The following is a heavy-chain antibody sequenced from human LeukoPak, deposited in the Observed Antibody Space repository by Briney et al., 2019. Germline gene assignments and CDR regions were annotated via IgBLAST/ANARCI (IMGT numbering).Heavy chain of an antibody. Sequence: GGSLRLSCAASGFTFSSYEMNWVRQAPGKGLEWVSYISSSGSTIYYADSVKGRFTISRDNSKNTLYLQMNSLRAEDTAVYYCAKDAMVREGNWFDPWGQGTLVTVSS. CDR2: ISSSGSTI. V-gene: IGHV3-48*03. CDR1: GFTFSSYE. J-gene: IGHJ5*02. D-gene: IGHD3-10*01. CDR3: AKDAMVREGNWFDP.